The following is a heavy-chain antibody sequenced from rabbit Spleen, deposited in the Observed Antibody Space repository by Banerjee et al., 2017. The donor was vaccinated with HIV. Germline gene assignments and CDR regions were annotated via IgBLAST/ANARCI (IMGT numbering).Heavy chain of an antibody. D-gene: IGHD7-1*01. Sequence: QSLEESGGGLVKPGASLTLTCKASGFSFNSGYDMCWVRQPPGKGLEWIACINAITGKAVYASWAKGRFIMSRTSSTTVTLQMTSLTAADTATYFCARGPPYAGYTTYGYVYFNLWGPGTLVTVS. CDR3: ARGPPYAGYTTYGYVYFNL. CDR2: INAITGKA. V-gene: IGHV1S40*01. J-gene: IGHJ4*01. CDR1: GFSFNSGYD.